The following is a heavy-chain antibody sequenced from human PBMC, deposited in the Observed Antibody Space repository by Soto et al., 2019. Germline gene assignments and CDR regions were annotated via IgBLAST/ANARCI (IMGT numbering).Heavy chain of an antibody. V-gene: IGHV4-39*01. Sequence: LSLTCTVSGGSISSSSYYWGWIRQPPGKGLEWIGSIYYSGSTYYNPSLKSRVTISVDTSKNQFSLKLSSVTAADTAVYYCAGHGPRIAARLIHNWFDPWGQGTLVTVSS. J-gene: IGHJ5*02. CDR1: GGSISSSSYY. D-gene: IGHD6-6*01. CDR2: IYYSGST. CDR3: AGHGPRIAARLIHNWFDP.